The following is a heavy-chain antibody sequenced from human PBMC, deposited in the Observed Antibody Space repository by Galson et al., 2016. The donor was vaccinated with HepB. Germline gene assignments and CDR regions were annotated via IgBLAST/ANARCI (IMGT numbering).Heavy chain of an antibody. J-gene: IGHJ6*03. CDR2: LSATGDST. V-gene: IGHV3-23*01. CDR3: AKDGYSYGDYVFDYYYMDV. Sequence: SLRLSCAASGFTFTSHAMNWVRQAPGKGLEWVSGLSATGDSTHYADSVKGRVTISRDNSKNTLYLQMNSLRPEDTAVYYCAKDGYSYGDYVFDYYYMDVWGKGTPVTVSS. CDR1: GFTFTSHA. D-gene: IGHD4-17*01.